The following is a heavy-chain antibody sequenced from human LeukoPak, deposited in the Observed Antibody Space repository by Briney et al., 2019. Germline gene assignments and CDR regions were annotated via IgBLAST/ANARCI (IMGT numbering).Heavy chain of an antibody. CDR1: GGSFSGYY. D-gene: IGHD5-24*01. CDR2: INHSGST. Sequence: NPSETLSLTCAVYGGSFSGYYWSWLRQPPGKGLEWIGEINHSGSTNYNPSLKSRVTISVDTSKNQFSLKLSSVTAADTAVYYCARARARWLQLDAFDIWGQGTMVTVSS. J-gene: IGHJ3*02. CDR3: ARARARWLQLDAFDI. V-gene: IGHV4-34*01.